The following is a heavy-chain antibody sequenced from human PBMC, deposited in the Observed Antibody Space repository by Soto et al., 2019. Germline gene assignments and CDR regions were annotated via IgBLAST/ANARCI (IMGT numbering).Heavy chain of an antibody. J-gene: IGHJ4*02. CDR2: ISTTSFTI. V-gene: IGHV3-48*02. Sequence: GGSLRLSCAASGFSFSTYNMDWVRQAPGKGPEWIAYISTTSFTIYYADSVKGRFTISRDNDRNSLYLEMNSLRDEDTAVYYCARDRCYDGTCYSASYSWRQGTLVTVSS. D-gene: IGHD2-15*01. CDR1: GFSFSTYN. CDR3: ARDRCYDGTCYSASYS.